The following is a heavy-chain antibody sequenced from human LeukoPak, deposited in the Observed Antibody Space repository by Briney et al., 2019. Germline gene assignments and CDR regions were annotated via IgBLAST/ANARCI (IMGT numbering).Heavy chain of an antibody. CDR2: IYYSGST. D-gene: IGHD3-10*01. CDR1: GGSISSGGYY. Sequence: SETLSLTCTVSGGSISSGGYYWSWLRQHPGKGLEWIGYIYYSGSTYYNPSLKSRVTISVDTSKNQFSLKLSSVTAADTAVYYCARVRTQYYYGSGSYYNWFDPWGQGTLVTVSS. J-gene: IGHJ5*02. V-gene: IGHV4-31*03. CDR3: ARVRTQYYYGSGSYYNWFDP.